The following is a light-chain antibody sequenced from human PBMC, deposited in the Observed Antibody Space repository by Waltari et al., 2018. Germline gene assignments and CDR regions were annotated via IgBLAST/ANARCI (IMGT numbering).Light chain of an antibody. CDR2: RSN. CDR1: SSDIGSTY. V-gene: IGLV1-47*01. J-gene: IGLJ3*02. Sequence: QSVLTQPPSASGTPGQRVTISCSGSSSDIGSTYVYWYQQLPGTAPKLLIYRSNQRPSGVPDRFSGSRSGTSASLAISGLRSEDEADYHCAAWDDSLSSPVFGGGTKLTVL. CDR3: AAWDDSLSSPV.